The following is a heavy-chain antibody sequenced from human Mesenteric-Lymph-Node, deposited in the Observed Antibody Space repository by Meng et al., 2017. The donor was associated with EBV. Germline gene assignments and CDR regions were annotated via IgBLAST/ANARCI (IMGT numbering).Heavy chain of an antibody. D-gene: IGHD6-19*01. J-gene: IGHJ4*02. CDR1: GDSISSYY. Sequence: QLQLQGSGPGLVKPSETLSLPCSVSGDSISSYYWSWIRQPSGKGLEWLGYIYYRGTTNYNPSLRSRVTISVDTSKNQFSLKLTSVTAADTAVYYCARSRNASGWSGVDSWGQGTLVTVSS. V-gene: IGHV4-59*01. CDR2: IYYRGTT. CDR3: ARSRNASGWSGVDS.